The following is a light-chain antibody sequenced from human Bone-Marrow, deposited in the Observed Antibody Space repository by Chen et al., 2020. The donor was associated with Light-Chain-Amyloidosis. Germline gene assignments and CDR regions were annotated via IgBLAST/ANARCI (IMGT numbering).Light chain of an antibody. CDR2: SDT. CDR1: DLPTKY. J-gene: IGLJ2*01. V-gene: IGLV3-25*03. CDR3: QSADSSGTYEVI. Sequence: SYELTQPPSRSVSPGQTSRITCSGDDLPTKYAYWYYPKPGQAPVLVIHSDTERPSGISERFSGSSSGLTATLTISGVQAEDEADYHCQSADSSGTYEVIFGGGTKLTVL.